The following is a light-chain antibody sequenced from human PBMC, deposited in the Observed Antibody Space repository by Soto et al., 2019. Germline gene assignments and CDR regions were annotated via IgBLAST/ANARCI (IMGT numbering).Light chain of an antibody. Sequence: EIVMTQSPATVSVSPGERATLSCRATQSVSSSLAWYQQKTGQAPRLLIYGASTRATGIPARFSGSGSGTEFTLTISSLQSEDFAVYYCQQYSNWPPITFGQGTRLEIK. CDR3: QQYSNWPPIT. CDR1: QSVSSS. V-gene: IGKV3-15*01. CDR2: GAS. J-gene: IGKJ5*01.